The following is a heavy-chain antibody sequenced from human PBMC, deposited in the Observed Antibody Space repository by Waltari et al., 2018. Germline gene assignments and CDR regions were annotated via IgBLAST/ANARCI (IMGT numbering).Heavy chain of an antibody. CDR3: VGDYYDSSGYPSGGY. CDR1: GYTFTSYD. CDR2: MNPNSGNT. D-gene: IGHD3-22*01. V-gene: IGHV1-8*02. J-gene: IGHJ4*02. Sequence: QVQLVQSGAEVKKPGASVKVSCKASGYTFTSYDINWVRQATGQGLEWMGWMNPNSGNTGYAQKFQGRGTMNRNTSISTAYRELSSLRSEDTAVYYCVGDYYDSSGYPSGGYWGQGTLVTVSS.